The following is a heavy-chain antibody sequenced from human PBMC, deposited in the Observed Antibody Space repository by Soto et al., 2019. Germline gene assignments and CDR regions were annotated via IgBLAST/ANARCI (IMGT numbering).Heavy chain of an antibody. D-gene: IGHD3-3*01. CDR3: VKDFRGGFDY. J-gene: IGHJ4*02. CDR1: GVTVNSNF. Sequence: TGGSLRLSCAVSGVTVNSNFMSWVRQAPGKGLEWVSVIFSGGNADYADSVKGRFIMSRDISKNTLYLQMNSLRAEDTAVYFCVKDFRGGFDYWGQGTLVTVSS. V-gene: IGHV3-53*01. CDR2: IFSGGNA.